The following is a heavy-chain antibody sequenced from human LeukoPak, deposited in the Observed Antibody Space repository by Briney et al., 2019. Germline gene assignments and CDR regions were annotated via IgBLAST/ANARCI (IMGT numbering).Heavy chain of an antibody. Sequence: ASVKVSFKASGYTFTSYAMHWVRQAPGQRLEWMGWSNAGNGNTKYSQEFQGRVTITRDKSASTAYMALSSLRSEDMAVYYCARALGGSFDFDYWGQGTLVTVSS. D-gene: IGHD1-26*01. V-gene: IGHV1-3*02. CDR2: SNAGNGNT. J-gene: IGHJ4*02. CDR1: GYTFTSYA. CDR3: ARALGGSFDFDY.